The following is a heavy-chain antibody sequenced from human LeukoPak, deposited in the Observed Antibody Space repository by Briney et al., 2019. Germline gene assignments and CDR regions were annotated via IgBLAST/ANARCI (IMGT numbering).Heavy chain of an antibody. CDR2: IHYIGNT. Sequence: SEALSLTCTVSGDSISTSGYYWSWIRQHPGTGLEWIAYIHYIGNTYYNPSLESRVTMSVDTSSNQFSLNVASVTAADTAVYYCARVRDDYSFDYWGQGILVTVSS. CDR3: ARVRDDYSFDY. V-gene: IGHV4-31*03. CDR1: GDSISTSGYY. J-gene: IGHJ4*02. D-gene: IGHD3-3*01.